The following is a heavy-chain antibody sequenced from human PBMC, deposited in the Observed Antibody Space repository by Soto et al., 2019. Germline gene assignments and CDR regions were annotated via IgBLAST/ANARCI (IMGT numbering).Heavy chain of an antibody. CDR3: ARTAGSTYHFYYYVTRGYFDL. J-gene: IGHJ2*01. V-gene: IGHV4-30-2*01. CDR2: IYHSGST. CDR1: GGSISSGGYS. Sequence: QLQLQESGSGLVKPSQTLSLTCAVSGGSISSGGYSWSWIRQPPGKGLEWIGYIYHSGSTYYNPSLKSRVTISVDRSKNQFSLKLSSVTAADTAVYYCARTAGSTYHFYYYVTRGYFDLWGRGTLVTVSS. D-gene: IGHD3-10*02.